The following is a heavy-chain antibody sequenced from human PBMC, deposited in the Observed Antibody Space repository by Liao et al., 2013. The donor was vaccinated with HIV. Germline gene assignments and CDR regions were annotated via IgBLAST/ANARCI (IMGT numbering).Heavy chain of an antibody. CDR2: INHSGST. CDR3: ARILRPEVAVALDY. D-gene: IGHD1-14*01. J-gene: IGHJ4*02. CDR1: GGSFSSSY. V-gene: IGHV4-34*01. Sequence: QVQLQQWGAGLLKPSETLSLTCGVFGGSFSSSYWSWIRQSPGKGLEWIGEINHSGSTKYNPSLKSRVTMSVDTSKNQFSLKLTSLTAADTAVYYCARILRPEVAVALDYWGQGSLVTVSS.